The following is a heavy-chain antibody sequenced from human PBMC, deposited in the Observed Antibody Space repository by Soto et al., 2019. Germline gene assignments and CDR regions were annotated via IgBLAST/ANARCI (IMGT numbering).Heavy chain of an antibody. CDR3: VRDSGWPILNFDS. D-gene: IGHD3-10*01. V-gene: IGHV3-30*03. CDR2: GSYDGSET. J-gene: IGHJ4*02. CDR1: GFDFRSYG. Sequence: QVQLVESGGGVVQPGRSLRLACAASGFDFRSYGIHWVRQAPGRGLEWVAAGSYDGSETYYADSAKGRFTVSKEISKNTFLLQMNALRHEDTALYFCVRDSGWPILNFDSWGQGTLVTVSS.